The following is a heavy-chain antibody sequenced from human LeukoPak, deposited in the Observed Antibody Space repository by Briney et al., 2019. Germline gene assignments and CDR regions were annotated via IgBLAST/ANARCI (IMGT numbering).Heavy chain of an antibody. CDR2: IIPILGIA. CDR1: GGTFSSYA. Sequence: GASVKVSCKASGGTFSSYAISWVRQAPGQGLEWMGRIIPILGIANYAQKFQGRVTITADKSTSTAYMELSSLRSEDAAVYYCARDRGYYDSSARGVWFDPWGQGTLVTVSS. D-gene: IGHD3-22*01. V-gene: IGHV1-69*04. CDR3: ARDRGYYDSSARGVWFDP. J-gene: IGHJ5*02.